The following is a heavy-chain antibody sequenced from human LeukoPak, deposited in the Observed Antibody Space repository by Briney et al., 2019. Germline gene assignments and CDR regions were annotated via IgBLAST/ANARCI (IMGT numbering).Heavy chain of an antibody. CDR1: DDSITMYY. CDR2: VDHTGST. D-gene: IGHD3-22*01. J-gene: IGHJ5*01. V-gene: IGHV4-59*12. Sequence: SETLSLTCSASDDSITMYYWTWIRQPPGKGLEWIGYVDHTGSTNFNPSLNGRVSISRDTSKNLFSLRLRSVTAADTAVYYCARDRSYYSDTGADSWGQGILVIVSS. CDR3: ARDRSYYSDTGADS.